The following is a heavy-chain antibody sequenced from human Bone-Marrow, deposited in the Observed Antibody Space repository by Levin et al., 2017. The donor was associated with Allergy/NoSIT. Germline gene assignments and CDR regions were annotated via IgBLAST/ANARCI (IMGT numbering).Heavy chain of an antibody. V-gene: IGHV4-30-2*01. Sequence: SETLSLTCTVSGTSINSGGYSWSWIRQPPGKGLEWIGYVYQSGSTYYNPSLMSRVTISMDRSKNHFSLKVNSVTAADPAVYYCVSWQCCSETCCRFDYWGQGILVTVSA. D-gene: IGHD6-19*01. CDR1: GTSINSGGYS. CDR2: VYQSGST. CDR3: VSWQCCSETCCRFDY. J-gene: IGHJ4*02.